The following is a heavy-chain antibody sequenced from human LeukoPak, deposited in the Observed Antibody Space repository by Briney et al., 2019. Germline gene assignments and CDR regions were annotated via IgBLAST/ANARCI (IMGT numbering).Heavy chain of an antibody. V-gene: IGHV3-30-3*01. Sequence: GGSLRLSCAASGFTFSSYAMHWVRQAPGKGLEWVAVISYDGSNKYYADSVKGRFTISRDNSKNTLYLQMNSLRAEDTAVYYCHGGDGSGSYWTSDAFDIWGQGTMVTVSS. D-gene: IGHD3-10*01. CDR1: GFTFSSYA. CDR2: ISYDGSNK. J-gene: IGHJ3*02. CDR3: HGGDGSGSYWTSDAFDI.